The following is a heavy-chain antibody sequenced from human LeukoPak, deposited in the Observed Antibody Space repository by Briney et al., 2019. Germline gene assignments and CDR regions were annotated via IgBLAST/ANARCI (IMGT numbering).Heavy chain of an antibody. CDR3: AKAGRGSYFSPYFDY. J-gene: IGHJ4*02. V-gene: IGHV3-9*01. Sequence: QPGGSXRLXCAASGFTFDDYAMHWVRHAPGKGLEWVSGISWNSGSIGYADSVKGRFTTSRDNAKNSLYLQMNSLRAEDTALYYCAKAGRGSYFSPYFDYWGQGTLVTVSS. CDR2: ISWNSGSI. D-gene: IGHD3-10*01. CDR1: GFTFDDYA.